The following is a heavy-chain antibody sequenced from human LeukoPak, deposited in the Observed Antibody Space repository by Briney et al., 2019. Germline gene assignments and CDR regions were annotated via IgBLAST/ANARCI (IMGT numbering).Heavy chain of an antibody. Sequence: PGGSLRLSCAASGFTFSSYGMHWVRQAPGKGLEWVAVISYDGSNKYYADSVKGRFTISRDNSKNTLYLQMNSLRAEDTAVYYCAKDTIDYWVQGTLVTVSS. CDR1: GFTFSSYG. CDR3: AKDTIDY. V-gene: IGHV3-30*18. CDR2: ISYDGSNK. J-gene: IGHJ4*02.